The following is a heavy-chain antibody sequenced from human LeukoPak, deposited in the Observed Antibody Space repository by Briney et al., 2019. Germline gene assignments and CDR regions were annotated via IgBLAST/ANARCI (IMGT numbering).Heavy chain of an antibody. Sequence: GGSLRLSCAASGFTFSRHWMHWVRQAPGKGLVWISRINSDASDTNYADFVKGRFTISRDNAKNTVYLQINSLRDEDTAVYYCARDARGIVGAIVYWGQGTLVTVSS. CDR1: GFTFSRHW. D-gene: IGHD1-26*01. CDR3: ARDARGIVGAIVY. CDR2: INSDASDT. V-gene: IGHV3-74*01. J-gene: IGHJ4*02.